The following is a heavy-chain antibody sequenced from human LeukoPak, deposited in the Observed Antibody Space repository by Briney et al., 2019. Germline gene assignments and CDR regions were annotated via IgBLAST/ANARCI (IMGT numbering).Heavy chain of an antibody. D-gene: IGHD3-3*01. CDR3: AVVKGITIFGVVYAFDI. CDR1: GGTFSSYA. V-gene: IGHV1-69*05. J-gene: IGHJ3*02. CDR2: IIPIFATA. Sequence: EASVKVSCKASGGTFSSYAISWVRQAPGQGLEWMGGIIPIFATANYAQKFQGRVTITTDESTSTAYMELSSLRSEDTAVYYCAVVKGITIFGVVYAFDIWGQGTMVTVSS.